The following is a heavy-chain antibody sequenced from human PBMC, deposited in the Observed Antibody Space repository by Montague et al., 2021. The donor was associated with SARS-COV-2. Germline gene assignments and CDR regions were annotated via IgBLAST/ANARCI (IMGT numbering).Heavy chain of an antibody. Sequence: SETLSLTCTVSGGSISSYYWSWIRQPPGKGLEWIGYIYYSGSTNYNPSLRSRVTISVDTSKNQFSLKLSSVTAADTAVYYCAGGSGCSGGSCYSEWNPYYYYGMDVWGQGTTVTVSS. CDR3: AGGSGCSGGSCYSEWNPYYYYGMDV. D-gene: IGHD2-15*01. J-gene: IGHJ6*02. CDR2: IYYSGST. CDR1: GGSISSYY. V-gene: IGHV4-59*01.